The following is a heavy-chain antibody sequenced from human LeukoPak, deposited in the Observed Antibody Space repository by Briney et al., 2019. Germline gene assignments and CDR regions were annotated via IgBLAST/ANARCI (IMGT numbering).Heavy chain of an antibody. CDR1: GFPFSAYS. CDR3: AKAYYGSSGYSYYFDY. CDR2: ISGSSAYV. V-gene: IGHV3-21*01. Sequence: GGSLRLSCAASGFPFSAYSMNWVRRAPGKGLEWVSSISGSSAYVYYADSVKGRFTVSRDNAKNSLYLQMSSLRAEDTAVYYCAKAYYGSSGYSYYFDYWGQGTPVTVSS. D-gene: IGHD3-22*01. J-gene: IGHJ4*02.